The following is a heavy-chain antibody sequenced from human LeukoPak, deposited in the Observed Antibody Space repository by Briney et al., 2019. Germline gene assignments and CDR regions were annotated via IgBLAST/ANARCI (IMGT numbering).Heavy chain of an antibody. CDR2: IGTAGDT. Sequence: PGGSLRLSCAASGFTFSSYDMHWVRQATGKGLEWVSAIGTAGDTYYPGSVKGRFTISRENAKNSLYLQMNSLRAGDTAVYYSARGKPSYCGGDCYPAIYYFDYWGQGTLVTVSS. J-gene: IGHJ4*02. CDR1: GFTFSSYD. CDR3: ARGKPSYCGGDCYPAIYYFDY. D-gene: IGHD2-21*02. V-gene: IGHV3-13*01.